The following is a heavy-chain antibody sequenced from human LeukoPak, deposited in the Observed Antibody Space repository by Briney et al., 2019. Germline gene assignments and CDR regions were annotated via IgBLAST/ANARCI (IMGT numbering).Heavy chain of an antibody. CDR2: INPNSGGT. J-gene: IGHJ4*02. CDR3: ARRGVQRPNDDF. CDR1: GYSFTVYY. V-gene: IGHV1-2*06. Sequence: ASVKVSCKASGYSFTVYYMHWVRQAPGQGLEWMGRINPNSGGTNYAQKFQGRVTMTRDTSINTAYMELSRLTSDETAVYYCARRGVQRPNDDFWGRGTLVTVSS. D-gene: IGHD1-1*01.